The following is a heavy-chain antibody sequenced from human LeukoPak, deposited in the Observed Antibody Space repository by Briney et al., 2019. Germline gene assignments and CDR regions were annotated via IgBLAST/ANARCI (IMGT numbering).Heavy chain of an antibody. J-gene: IGHJ6*02. Sequence: SETLSLTCTVSGGSISSYYWSWIRQPAGKGLEWIGRIYTSGSTNYNPSLKSRVTISVDTSKNQFSLKLSSVTAADTAVYYCASRAIVVVPAANHGMDVWGQGTTVTVSS. CDR2: IYTSGST. V-gene: IGHV4-4*07. CDR1: GGSISSYY. CDR3: ASRAIVVVPAANHGMDV. D-gene: IGHD2-2*01.